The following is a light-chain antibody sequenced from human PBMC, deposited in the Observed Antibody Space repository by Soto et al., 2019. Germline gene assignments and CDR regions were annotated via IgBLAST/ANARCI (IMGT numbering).Light chain of an antibody. CDR1: QGISSW. J-gene: IGKJ3*01. CDR2: KAS. CDR3: QQYDSYSFT. V-gene: IGKV1-5*03. Sequence: DIQMTQSPSTLSASVGDRVTITCRASQGISSWLAWYQQKPGKAPKLLIYKASSLESGVPSRFSGSGSGTEFTLTISSLHPDDFATYYCQQYDSYSFTFGPGTKVDIK.